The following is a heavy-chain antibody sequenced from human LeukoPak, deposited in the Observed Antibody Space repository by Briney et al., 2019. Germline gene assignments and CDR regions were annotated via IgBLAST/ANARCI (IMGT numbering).Heavy chain of an antibody. CDR1: GFTFSSYA. D-gene: IGHD4-17*01. CDR2: IRGSGGST. V-gene: IGHV3-23*01. CDR3: AKPYFPGDYPYYYYYMDV. Sequence: PGGSLRLSCAASGFTFSSYAMSWVRQAPGKGLEWVSAIRGSGGSTYYADSVKGRFTIYRDNSKNTLYLQMNSLRAEDTAVYYCAKPYFPGDYPYYYYYMDVWGKGTTVTVSS. J-gene: IGHJ6*03.